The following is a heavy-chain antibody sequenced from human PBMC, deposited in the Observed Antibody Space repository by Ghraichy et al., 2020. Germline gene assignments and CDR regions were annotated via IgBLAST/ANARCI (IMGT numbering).Heavy chain of an antibody. CDR1: GRSITTTNW. Sequence: SQTLSLTCAVSGRSITTTNWWGWVRQSPGKGLEWIAEIFRDGSANYNPSLKSRVTLSVDKSKNQFSLNLTSVTAADTAVYYCTRGSGSGGYPFDYWGQGTLVTVSS. J-gene: IGHJ4*02. CDR2: IFRDGSA. CDR3: TRGSGSGGYPFDY. V-gene: IGHV4-4*02. D-gene: IGHD3-10*01.